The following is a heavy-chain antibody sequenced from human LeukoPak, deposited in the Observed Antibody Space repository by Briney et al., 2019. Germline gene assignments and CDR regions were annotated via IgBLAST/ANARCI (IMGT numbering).Heavy chain of an antibody. J-gene: IGHJ4*02. CDR1: GFIFDNYA. Sequence: GGSLRLSCAAPGFIFDNYAIHWVRQAPGKGLEWVSLISGDGGSTFYADSVRGRFTISRDNTRKSLSLQMSSLRSEDTALYYCARESGTSGWYDYWGQGTLVTVSS. D-gene: IGHD6-19*01. V-gene: IGHV3-43*02. CDR3: ARESGTSGWYDY. CDR2: ISGDGGST.